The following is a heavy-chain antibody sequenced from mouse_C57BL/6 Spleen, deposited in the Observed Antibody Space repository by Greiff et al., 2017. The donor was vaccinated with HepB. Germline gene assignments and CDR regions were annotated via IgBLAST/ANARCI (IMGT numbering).Heavy chain of an antibody. CDR2: IYPGDGDT. CDR1: GYAFSSSW. Sequence: VQLVESGPELVKPGASVKISCKASGYAFSSSWMNWVKQRPGKGLEWIGRIYPGDGDTNYNGKFKGKATLTADKSSSTAYMQLSSLTSEDSAVYFCARHGSSSWFAYWGQGTLVTVSA. J-gene: IGHJ3*01. V-gene: IGHV1-82*01. D-gene: IGHD1-1*01. CDR3: ARHGSSSWFAY.